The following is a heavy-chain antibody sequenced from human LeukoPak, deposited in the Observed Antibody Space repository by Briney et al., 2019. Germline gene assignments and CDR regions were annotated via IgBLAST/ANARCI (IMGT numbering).Heavy chain of an antibody. V-gene: IGHV1-18*01. D-gene: IGHD3-22*01. CDR2: ISAYNGNT. CDR3: ARGLRMISRHNAFDI. CDR1: GYTFTSYG. Sequence: APVKVSCKASGYTFTSYGISWVRQAPGQGLEWMGWISAYNGNTNYAQKLQGRVTMTTDTSTSTAYMELRSLRSDDTAVYYCARGLRMISRHNAFDIWGQGTMVTVSS. J-gene: IGHJ3*02.